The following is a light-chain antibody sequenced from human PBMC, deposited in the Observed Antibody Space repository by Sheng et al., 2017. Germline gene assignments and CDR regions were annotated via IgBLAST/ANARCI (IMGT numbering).Light chain of an antibody. CDR2: KAS. V-gene: IGKV1-5*03. CDR1: QSVLTW. CDR3: LQDYNYPRT. Sequence: DVQMTQSPSIVSASVGDTVTITCRASQSVLTWLAWYQQKPGTAPNLLIYKASILGTGVPSRFSGSTSGTEFTLTISSLQPEDLATYYCLQDYNYPRTFGQGTKVDIK. J-gene: IGKJ1*01.